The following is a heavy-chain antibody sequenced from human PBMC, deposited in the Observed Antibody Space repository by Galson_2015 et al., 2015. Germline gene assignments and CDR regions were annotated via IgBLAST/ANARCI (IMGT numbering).Heavy chain of an antibody. CDR1: GFTFSSKW. D-gene: IGHD4-11*01. V-gene: IGHV3-7*01. CDR2: IKQDGSEN. Sequence: SLRLSCAASGFTFSSKWMSWVRQAPGKGLEWVANIKQDGSENNYVDSVKGRFTISRDNAKNSLYLQMNRLRAEDTAVYYCARGGYRNIDYWGQGSLVTVSS. CDR3: ARGGYRNIDY. J-gene: IGHJ4*02.